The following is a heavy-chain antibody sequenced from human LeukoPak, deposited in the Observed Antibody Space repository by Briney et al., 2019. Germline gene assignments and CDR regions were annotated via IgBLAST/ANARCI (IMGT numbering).Heavy chain of an antibody. J-gene: IGHJ6*02. V-gene: IGHV3-7*02. CDR1: GFTFSSYR. Sequence: PGGSLRLSCAASGFTFSSYRMSWVRRAPGKGLEWVANIKQDGSEKFYVDSVKGRFTISRDNAKNSLYLQMNSLRAEDTALYYCASYYDILTGRYGMDVWGQGTTVTVSS. CDR3: ASYYDILTGRYGMDV. CDR2: IKQDGSEK. D-gene: IGHD3-9*01.